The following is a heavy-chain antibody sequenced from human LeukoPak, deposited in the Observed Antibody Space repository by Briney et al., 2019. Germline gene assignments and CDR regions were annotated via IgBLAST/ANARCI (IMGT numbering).Heavy chain of an antibody. J-gene: IGHJ4*02. V-gene: IGHV4-34*01. Sequence: MASETLSLTCAVYGGSFSGYYWSWIRQPPGKGLEWIGEINHSGSTNYNPSLKSRVTISVDTSKNQFSLKLSSVTAADTTVYYCARGTLWFPDYWGQGTLVTVSS. CDR2: INHSGST. D-gene: IGHD5-18*01. CDR3: ARGTLWFPDY. CDR1: GGSFSGYY.